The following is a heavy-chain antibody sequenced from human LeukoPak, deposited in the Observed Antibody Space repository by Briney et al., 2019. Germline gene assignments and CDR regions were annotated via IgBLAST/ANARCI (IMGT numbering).Heavy chain of an antibody. D-gene: IGHD4-17*01. CDR3: ARSTVTTVEGGWFDP. V-gene: IGHV4-31*03. CDR2: IYYSGST. J-gene: IGHJ5*02. CDR1: GGSISSGGYY. Sequence: SETLSLTCTVSGGSISSGGYYWSWIRQHPGKGLEWIEYIYYSGSTYYNPSLKSRVTISVDTSKNQFSLKLSSVTAADTAVYYCARSTVTTVEGGWFDPWGQGTLVTVSS.